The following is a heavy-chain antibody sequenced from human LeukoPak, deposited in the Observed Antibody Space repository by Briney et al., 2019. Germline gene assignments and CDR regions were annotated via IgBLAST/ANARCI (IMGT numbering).Heavy chain of an antibody. D-gene: IGHD3-22*01. Sequence: ASVEVSCKASGYTFTSYGISWVRQAPGQGLEWMGWISAYNGNTNYAQKLQGRVTMTTDTSTSTAYMELRSLRSDDTAVYYCARDEPPRGGSGYDYWGQGTLVTVSS. CDR2: ISAYNGNT. V-gene: IGHV1-18*01. CDR3: ARDEPPRGGSGYDY. J-gene: IGHJ4*02. CDR1: GYTFTSYG.